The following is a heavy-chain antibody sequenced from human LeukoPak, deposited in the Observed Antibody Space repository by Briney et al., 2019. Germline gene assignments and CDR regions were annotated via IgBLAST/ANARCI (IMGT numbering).Heavy chain of an antibody. D-gene: IGHD6-19*01. CDR2: ISYDGSDK. CDR1: GFTFSTYD. CDR3: ARGGDSGWYLEY. Sequence: PGRSLRLSCAASGFTFSTYDMHWVRQAPGKGLEWVAIISYDGSDKYYADSVKGRFTISRDNSKNTLHLQMGSLRAEDMAVYYCARGGDSGWYLEYWGQGTLVTVSS. J-gene: IGHJ4*02. V-gene: IGHV3-30*03.